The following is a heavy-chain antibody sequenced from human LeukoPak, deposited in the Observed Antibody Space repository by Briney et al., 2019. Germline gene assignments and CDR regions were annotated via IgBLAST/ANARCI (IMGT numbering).Heavy chain of an antibody. D-gene: IGHD3-9*01. J-gene: IGHJ4*02. Sequence: GGSLRLSCAASGFTFSSYWMHWVRQAPGKGLEWVSRINSDGGSTTYADSVKGRFTISRDNAKNTMYLQTSSLRADDSAVYYCGRGGLTGQMAAFDYWGQGALVTVST. CDR2: INSDGGST. V-gene: IGHV3-74*01. CDR1: GFTFSSYW. CDR3: GRGGLTGQMAAFDY.